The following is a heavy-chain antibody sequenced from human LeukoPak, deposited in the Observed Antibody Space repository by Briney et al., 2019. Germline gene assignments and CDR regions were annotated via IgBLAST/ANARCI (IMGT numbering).Heavy chain of an antibody. CDR1: GYTFTSYG. D-gene: IGHD3-3*01. J-gene: IGHJ3*02. Sequence: GASVKVSCKASGYTFTSYGISWVRQAPGQGLEWMGWISAYNGNTNYAQKLQGRVTMTTDTSTSTAYMELGSLRSDDTAVYYCATSPLGYYDFWSGYYHAFDIWGQGTMVTVSS. CDR2: ISAYNGNT. V-gene: IGHV1-18*01. CDR3: ATSPLGYYDFWSGYYHAFDI.